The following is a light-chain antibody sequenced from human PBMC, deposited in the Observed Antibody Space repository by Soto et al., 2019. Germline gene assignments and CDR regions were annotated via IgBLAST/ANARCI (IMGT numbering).Light chain of an antibody. Sequence: DSQMSQSPSSLSASVGDRVTITCRASQIISSYLNWYQQKPGKAPKLLIYAASSLQSGVPSRFSGSASGTDFTLTITTLQPEDFAAYYCQQSYSAPRTFGGGTKVDIK. CDR3: QQSYSAPRT. J-gene: IGKJ4*01. CDR2: AAS. V-gene: IGKV1-39*01. CDR1: QIISSY.